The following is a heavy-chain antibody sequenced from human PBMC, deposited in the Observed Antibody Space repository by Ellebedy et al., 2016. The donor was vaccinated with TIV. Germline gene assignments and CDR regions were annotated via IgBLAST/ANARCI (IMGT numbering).Heavy chain of an antibody. Sequence: GESLKISXAASGFTFSSYAMSWVRQAPGKGLEWVAVISYDGSNKYYADSVKGRFTISRDNSKNTLYLQMNSLRAEDTAVYYCARDRSGSGWGYFDYWGQGTLVTVSS. J-gene: IGHJ4*02. D-gene: IGHD6-19*01. CDR1: GFTFSSYA. V-gene: IGHV3-30-3*01. CDR3: ARDRSGSGWGYFDY. CDR2: ISYDGSNK.